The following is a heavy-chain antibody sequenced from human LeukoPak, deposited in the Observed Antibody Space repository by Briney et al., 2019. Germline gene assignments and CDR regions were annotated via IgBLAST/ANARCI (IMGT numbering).Heavy chain of an antibody. CDR3: ARADYGGSSFYFDY. CDR1: GGSISSYY. D-gene: IGHD4-23*01. J-gene: IGHJ4*02. V-gene: IGHV4-59*12. Sequence: SETLSLTCTVSGGSISSYYWSWIRQPPGKGLEWIGYIYYSGSTNYNPSLKSRVTISVDTSKNQFSLKLSSVTAADTAVYYCARADYGGSSFYFDYWGQGTLVTVSS. CDR2: IYYSGST.